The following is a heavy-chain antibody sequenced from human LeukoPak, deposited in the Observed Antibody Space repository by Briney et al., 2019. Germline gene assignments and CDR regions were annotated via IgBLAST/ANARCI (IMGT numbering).Heavy chain of an antibody. Sequence: GGSLRLSCAASGFTFSSYAMSWVRQTPVKGLEWVSVISGSGGSTYYADSVKGRFTISRDNAKNSLYLQMNSLRAEDTAVYYCARVIVFRGYMDVWGKGTTVTVSS. CDR3: ARVIVFRGYMDV. V-gene: IGHV3-23*01. D-gene: IGHD1-26*01. J-gene: IGHJ6*03. CDR1: GFTFSSYA. CDR2: ISGSGGST.